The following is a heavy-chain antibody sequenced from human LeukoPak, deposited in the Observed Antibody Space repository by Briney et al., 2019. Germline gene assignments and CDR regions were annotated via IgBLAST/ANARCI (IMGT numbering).Heavy chain of an antibody. CDR3: ARARGVVVPAAPNGIWFDP. V-gene: IGHV1-46*01. Sequence: ASVKVSCKASGYTFTSYYMHWVRQAPGQGLEWMGIINPSGGSTSYAQKFQGRVTMTRDMSTSTVYMELSSLRSEDTAVYYCARARGVVVPAAPNGIWFDPWGQGTLDTVSS. J-gene: IGHJ5*02. D-gene: IGHD2-2*01. CDR2: INPSGGST. CDR1: GYTFTSYY.